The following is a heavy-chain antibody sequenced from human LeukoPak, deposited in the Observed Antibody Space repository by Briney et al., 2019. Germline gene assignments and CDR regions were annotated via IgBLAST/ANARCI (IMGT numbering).Heavy chain of an antibody. CDR2: INPSGGST. Sequence: GASVKVSCKASGYTFTSYYMHWVRQAPGQGLEWMGIINPSGGSTSYAQKFQGRVTMTRDTSTSTVYMELSRLRSDDTAVYYCARDWQWLPEPAWGQGTLVTVSS. CDR1: GYTFTSYY. CDR3: ARDWQWLPEPA. V-gene: IGHV1-46*01. D-gene: IGHD6-19*01. J-gene: IGHJ4*02.